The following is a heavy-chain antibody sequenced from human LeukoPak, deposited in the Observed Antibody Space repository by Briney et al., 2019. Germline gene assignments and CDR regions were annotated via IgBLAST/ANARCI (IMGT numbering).Heavy chain of an antibody. CDR2: INPNSGGT. CDR1: GYTLTGYY. V-gene: IGHV1-2*02. J-gene: IGHJ6*03. CDR3: ARSLRRRLIAVAHGALDYYYMDV. Sequence: GASVKVSCKASGYTLTGYYMHWVRQAPGQGLEWMGWINPNSGGTNYAQKFQGRVTMTSDTSISTAYMELSRLRSDDTAVYYCARSLRRRLIAVAHGALDYYYMDVWGKGTTVTVSS. D-gene: IGHD6-19*01.